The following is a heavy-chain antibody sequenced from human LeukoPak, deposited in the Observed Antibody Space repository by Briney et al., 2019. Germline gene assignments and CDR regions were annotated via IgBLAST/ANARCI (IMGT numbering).Heavy chain of an antibody. V-gene: IGHV3-30*03. Sequence: PGGSLRLSCAASGFTFSSYGMHWVRQAPGKGLEWVAVISYDGSNKYYADSVKGRFTISRDNAKNSLYLQVNSLRAEDTAVYYCARAWDYVRFGFDYWGQGTLVTVSS. CDR3: ARAWDYVRFGFDY. CDR1: GFTFSSYG. CDR2: ISYDGSNK. J-gene: IGHJ4*02. D-gene: IGHD3-16*01.